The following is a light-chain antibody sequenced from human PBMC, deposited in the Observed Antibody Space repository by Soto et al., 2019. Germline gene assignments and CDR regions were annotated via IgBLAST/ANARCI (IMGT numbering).Light chain of an antibody. J-gene: IGKJ4*01. V-gene: IGKV1-39*01. CDR1: ETVSHY. CDR2: AAS. Sequence: IHMTQSPSSLSASVGDRVTLTCRASETVSHYLNWYQQKPGKAPKLLIYAASKLQSGVPSRFSGSGSGTDFNLTISSLQTEDFATYYCQQSSSTPLTFGGGTTVDVK. CDR3: QQSSSTPLT.